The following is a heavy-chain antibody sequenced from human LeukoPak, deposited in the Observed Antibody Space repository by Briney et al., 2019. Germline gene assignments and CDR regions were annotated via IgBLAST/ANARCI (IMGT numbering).Heavy chain of an antibody. CDR3: ARGPPPITLYYYYGMDV. J-gene: IGHJ6*02. CDR1: GGSISSYY. D-gene: IGHD1-14*01. V-gene: IGHV4-59*01. Sequence: SEALSLTCTVSGGSISSYYWSWIRQPPGKGLEWIGYIYYSGSTNYNPSLKSRVTISVDTSKNQFSLKLSSVTAADTAVYYCARGPPPITLYYYYGMDVWGQGTTVTVSS. CDR2: IYYSGST.